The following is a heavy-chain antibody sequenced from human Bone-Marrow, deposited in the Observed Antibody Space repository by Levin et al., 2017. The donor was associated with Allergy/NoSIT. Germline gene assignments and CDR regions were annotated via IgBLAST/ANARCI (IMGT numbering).Heavy chain of an antibody. J-gene: IGHJ6*03. Sequence: GGSLRLSCAASGFTFSIYEMNWVRQAPGKGLEWVSYISNTGSTIYYADSVKGRFTISRDSAKNSLYLQMNSLRVEDTAIYYCARVGRDGSGSYRPFSFDYYYYYMDVWGKGTTVTVSS. V-gene: IGHV3-48*03. D-gene: IGHD3-10*01. CDR3: ARVGRDGSGSYRPFSFDYYYYYMDV. CDR2: ISNTGSTI. CDR1: GFTFSIYE.